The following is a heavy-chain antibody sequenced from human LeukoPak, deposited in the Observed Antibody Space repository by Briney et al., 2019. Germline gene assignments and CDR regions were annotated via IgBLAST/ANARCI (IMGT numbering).Heavy chain of an antibody. CDR1: GFTFTDYW. D-gene: IGHD7-27*01. V-gene: IGHV3-74*03. Sequence: GGSLRLSCAASGFTFTDYWMHWVRQAPGKGLVWVSHNNSYGSTTYADSVKGRFTISRDNAKNTVYLEMNSLSPDDTAVYYCARDHWGYDFDYWGQGILVTVSS. CDR2: NNSYGST. CDR3: ARDHWGYDFDY. J-gene: IGHJ4*02.